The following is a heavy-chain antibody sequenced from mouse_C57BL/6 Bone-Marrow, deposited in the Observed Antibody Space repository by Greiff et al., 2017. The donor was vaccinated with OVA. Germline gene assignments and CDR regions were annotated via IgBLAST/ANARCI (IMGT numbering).Heavy chain of an antibody. CDR2: ISSGGSYT. V-gene: IGHV5-6*02. CDR1: GFTFSSYG. Sequence: EVKLVESGGDLVKPGGSLKLSCAASGFTFSSYGMSWVRQTPDKRLEWVATISSGGSYTYYPDIVKGRFTISRDNAKNTLYLQMSSLKSEDTAMYYCARGATVVARYFDVWGTGTTVTVSS. J-gene: IGHJ1*03. D-gene: IGHD1-1*01. CDR3: ARGATVVARYFDV.